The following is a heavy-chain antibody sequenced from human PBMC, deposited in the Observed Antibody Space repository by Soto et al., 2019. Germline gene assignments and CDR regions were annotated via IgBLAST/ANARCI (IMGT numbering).Heavy chain of an antibody. Sequence: GGSLRLSCAASGFTFSSYAMSWVRQAPGKGLEWVSAISGSGGSTYYADSVKGRFAISRDNSKNTLYLQMNSLRAEDTAVYYFAKDRNYYGSGSYYNAIDYWGQGTLVTVSS. CDR1: GFTFSSYA. CDR2: ISGSGGST. J-gene: IGHJ4*02. CDR3: AKDRNYYGSGSYYNAIDY. D-gene: IGHD3-10*01. V-gene: IGHV3-23*01.